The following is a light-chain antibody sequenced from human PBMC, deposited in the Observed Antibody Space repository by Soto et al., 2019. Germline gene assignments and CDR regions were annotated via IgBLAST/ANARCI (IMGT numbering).Light chain of an antibody. CDR1: SSDVGGYKY. CDR2: DVS. CDR3: SSYTSSSTVV. Sequence: QSALTQPAPVSGSPGQSITISCTGTSSDVGGYKYVSWYQQHPGKAPKLMIYDVSNRPSGVANRFSGSKSGNTASLTISGLQAEDEADYYCSSYTSSSTVVFGGGTKVTVL. J-gene: IGLJ2*01. V-gene: IGLV2-14*01.